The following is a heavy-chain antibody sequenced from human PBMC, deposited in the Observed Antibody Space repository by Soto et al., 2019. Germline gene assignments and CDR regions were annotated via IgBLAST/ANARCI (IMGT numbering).Heavy chain of an antibody. V-gene: IGHV1-3*01. CDR1: GYTFTSYA. D-gene: IGHD3-10*01. CDR3: AREWFGELVDYSLLCYYYHDMDV. CDR2: INAGNGNT. Sequence: ASVKVSCKASGYTFTSYAMHWVRQAPGQRLEWMGWINAGNGNTKYSQKFQGRVTITRDTSASTAYMELSSLRSEDTAVYYCAREWFGELVDYSLLCYYYHDMDVWGQGTTVTVSS. J-gene: IGHJ6*02.